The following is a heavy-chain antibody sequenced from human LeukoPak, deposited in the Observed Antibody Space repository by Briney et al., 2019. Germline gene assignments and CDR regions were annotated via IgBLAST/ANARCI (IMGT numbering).Heavy chain of an antibody. Sequence: GGSLRLSCAASGITVNNNYMSWVRQAPGKGLEWVSLIYSGGRTYYADSVKGRFTISRDNSKNTVFLRMNSLRAEDTAVYYCARDLFPGYSIGYHYGYWGQGTRVTVSS. D-gene: IGHD5-12*01. CDR1: GITVNNNY. J-gene: IGHJ4*02. V-gene: IGHV3-66*01. CDR2: IYSGGRT. CDR3: ARDLFPGYSIGYHYGY.